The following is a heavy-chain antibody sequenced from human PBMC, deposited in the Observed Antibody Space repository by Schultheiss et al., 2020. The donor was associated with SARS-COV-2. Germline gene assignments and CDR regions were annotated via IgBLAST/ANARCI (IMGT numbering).Heavy chain of an antibody. D-gene: IGHD1-26*01. V-gene: IGHV4-34*01. J-gene: IGHJ6*02. Sequence: SETLSLTCAVYGGPFSGYYWSWIRHPPGKGLEWIGEINHSGNTHYNASLKSRVTISVDTSKNQFSLKVTSVTAADTAVYYCARTLGSYYRSPMDVWGQGTTVTVSS. CDR1: GGPFSGYY. CDR2: INHSGNT. CDR3: ARTLGSYYRSPMDV.